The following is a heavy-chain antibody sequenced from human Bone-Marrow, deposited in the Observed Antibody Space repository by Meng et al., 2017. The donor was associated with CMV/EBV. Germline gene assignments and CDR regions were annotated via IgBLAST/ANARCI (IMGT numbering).Heavy chain of an antibody. J-gene: IGHJ4*02. CDR2: IIPIFGTA. CDR3: ARSEVATASGGYFDY. CDR1: GGTFSSYA. Sequence: SGGTFSSYAISWVRQAPGQGLEGMGGIIPIFGTANYAQKFQGRVTITADESTSTAYMELSSLRSEDTAVYYCARSEVATASGGYFDYWGQGTLVTVSS. V-gene: IGHV1-69*01. D-gene: IGHD5-12*01.